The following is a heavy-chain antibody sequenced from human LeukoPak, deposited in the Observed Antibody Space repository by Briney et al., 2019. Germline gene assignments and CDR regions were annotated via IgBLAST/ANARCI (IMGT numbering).Heavy chain of an antibody. J-gene: IGHJ4*02. Sequence: PSETLSLTCTVSGGSISSGSYYWSWIRQPAGKGLEWIGRIYTSGSTNYNPPLKSRVTISVDTSKNQSSLKLSSVTAADTAVYYCARVVRSEWLRLGDYFDYWGQGTLVTVSS. D-gene: IGHD5-12*01. CDR3: ARVVRSEWLRLGDYFDY. V-gene: IGHV4-61*02. CDR1: GGSISSGSYY. CDR2: IYTSGST.